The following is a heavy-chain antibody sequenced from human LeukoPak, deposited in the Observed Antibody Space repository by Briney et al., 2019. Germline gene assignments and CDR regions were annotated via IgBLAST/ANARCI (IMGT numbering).Heavy chain of an antibody. Sequence: GGSLRLSCAASGFTFSSYAMSWVRQAPGKGLEWVAVISYDGSNKYYADSVKGRFTISRDNSKNTLYLQMNSLRAEDTAVYYCAREWTGGFDYWGQGTLVTVSS. J-gene: IGHJ4*02. CDR2: ISYDGSNK. CDR3: AREWTGGFDY. D-gene: IGHD3-10*01. V-gene: IGHV3-30-3*01. CDR1: GFTFSSYA.